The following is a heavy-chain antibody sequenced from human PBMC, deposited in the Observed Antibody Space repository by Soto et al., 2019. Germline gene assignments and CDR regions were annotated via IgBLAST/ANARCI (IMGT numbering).Heavy chain of an antibody. CDR2: ISGPSIYI. CDR3: ARGFRNGFNV. Sequence: EVQLVESGGGLVKPGGSLRLSCVASGFTFSGYSINWVRQAPGKGLEWVSYISGPSIYIYYADSVKGRFTISRDNDKSAVYLQRNSLRAEDTAVYYCARGFRNGFNVWGQGTTVSVSS. V-gene: IGHV3-21*01. D-gene: IGHD2-8*01. CDR1: GFTFSGYS. J-gene: IGHJ6*02.